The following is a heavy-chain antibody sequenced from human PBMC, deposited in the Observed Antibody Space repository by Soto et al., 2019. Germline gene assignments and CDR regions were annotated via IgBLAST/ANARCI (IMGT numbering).Heavy chain of an antibody. Sequence: PGGSLRLSCAAPGFALTSYSMTWVRQAPGRGLEWVAVMSGSGVGTEYADSVKGRFTISRDNSKNTLYLQMSGLRVEDSAVYYCAKDRYCSATSCQDFGSWGQGTLVTVSS. CDR1: GFALTSYS. J-gene: IGHJ4*02. D-gene: IGHD2-2*01. CDR2: MSGSGVGT. V-gene: IGHV3-23*01. CDR3: AKDRYCSATSCQDFGS.